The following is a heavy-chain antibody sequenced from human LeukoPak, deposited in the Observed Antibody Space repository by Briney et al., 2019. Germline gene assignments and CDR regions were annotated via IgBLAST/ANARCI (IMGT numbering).Heavy chain of an antibody. CDR2: ISYSGST. Sequence: PSETLSLTCTVSDGSISSSRFYWGWIRQPPGKGLEGIGSISYSGSTYYNPYLKSRLTISVDTSKSQFSLKLSSVTAADTAVYYCARQSGPYTSSWFDYWGQGTMVTVSS. D-gene: IGHD6-13*01. CDR3: ARQSGPYTSSWFDY. CDR1: DGSISSSRFY. J-gene: IGHJ4*02. V-gene: IGHV4-39*01.